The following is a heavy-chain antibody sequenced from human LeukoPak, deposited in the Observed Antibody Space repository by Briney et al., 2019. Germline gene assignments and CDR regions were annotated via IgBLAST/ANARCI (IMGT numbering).Heavy chain of an antibody. J-gene: IGHJ4*02. CDR3: AREGGFYRPLDY. CDR2: VHLDGRT. D-gene: IGHD6-25*01. CDR1: GGSVSGTNW. Sequence: SETLSLTCGVSGGSVSGTNWWTWIRQPPGKGLEWIGEVHLDGRTNFNPSLKSRLTMSVDLSENHVSLKLTSVTAADTAVYYCAREGGFYRPLDYSGQGTLVTVSS. V-gene: IGHV4-4*02.